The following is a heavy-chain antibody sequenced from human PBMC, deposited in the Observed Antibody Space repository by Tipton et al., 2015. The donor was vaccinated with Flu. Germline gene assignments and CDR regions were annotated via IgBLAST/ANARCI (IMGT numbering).Heavy chain of an antibody. V-gene: IGHV3-30*04. CDR2: ISYDGSNK. Sequence: QLVQSGGGVVQPGRSLRLSCAASGFTFSSYAMHWVRQAPGKGLEWVAVISYDGSNKYYADSVKGRFTISRDNSKNTLYLQMNSLRAEDTAVYYCAKGRFGERLGWFDPWGQGTLVTVSS. CDR3: AKGRFGERLGWFDP. J-gene: IGHJ5*02. CDR1: GFTFSSYA. D-gene: IGHD3-10*01.